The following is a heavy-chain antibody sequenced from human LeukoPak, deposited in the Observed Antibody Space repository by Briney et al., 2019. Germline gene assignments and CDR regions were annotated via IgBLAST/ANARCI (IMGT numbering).Heavy chain of an antibody. CDR2: ISGDGGST. Sequence: PGGSLRLSCAASGFTFDDYAMHWVRQTPGKGVEWVSLISGDGGSTYYGDSVKGRFTISRDNSKNSLYLQMNSLGTEDTALYYCAKDSSGYYYVFQHWGQGTLVTVSS. J-gene: IGHJ1*01. CDR1: GFTFDDYA. V-gene: IGHV3-43*02. CDR3: AKDSSGYYYVFQH. D-gene: IGHD3-22*01.